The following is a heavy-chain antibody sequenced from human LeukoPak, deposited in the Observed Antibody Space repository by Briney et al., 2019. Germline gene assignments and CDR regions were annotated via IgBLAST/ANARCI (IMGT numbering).Heavy chain of an antibody. CDR3: ARGGTGYCTSSTCYFDY. CDR2: IYYRSKWSN. Sequence: SQTLSLTCAISGDSVSSNSAAWNWIRQSPSRGLEWLGRIYYRSKWSNDYAVSVKSPITINPNTYKNQFSLQLNSVTPDDTAIYYCARGGTGYCTSSTCYFDYWGQGTLVTVSS. V-gene: IGHV6-1*01. J-gene: IGHJ4*02. CDR1: GDSVSSNSAA. D-gene: IGHD2-2*01.